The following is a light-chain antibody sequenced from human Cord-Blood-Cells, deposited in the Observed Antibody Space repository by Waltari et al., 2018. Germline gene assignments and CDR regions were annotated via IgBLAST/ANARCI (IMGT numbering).Light chain of an antibody. V-gene: IGLV6-57*03. Sequence: NFMLTQPHSVSESPGKTVTISCTRSSGSIAINYVQCYQQRPGSAPTTVIYEDNQRPSGVPDRFSGSIDSSSNSASLTISGLKTEDEADYYCQSYDSSNQVFGGGTKLTVL. J-gene: IGLJ3*02. CDR1: SGSIAINY. CDR2: EDN. CDR3: QSYDSSNQV.